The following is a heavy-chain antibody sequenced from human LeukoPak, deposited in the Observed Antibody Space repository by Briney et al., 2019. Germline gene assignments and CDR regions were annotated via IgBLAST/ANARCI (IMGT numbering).Heavy chain of an antibody. J-gene: IGHJ4*02. CDR1: GFTFGTYW. CDR2: IKHDGSEQ. CDR3: ARQIAAAGCIDY. Sequence: PGGSLRLSCAVSGFTFGTYWMTWVRQAPGRGLEWVANIKHDGSEQYYVDSVKGRFTISRDNAKNSLYLQMNSLRAEDTAVYYCARQIAAAGCIDYWGQGTLVTVSS. V-gene: IGHV3-7*01. D-gene: IGHD6-13*01.